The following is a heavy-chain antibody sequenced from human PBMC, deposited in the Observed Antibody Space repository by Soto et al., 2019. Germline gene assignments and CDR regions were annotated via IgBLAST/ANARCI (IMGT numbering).Heavy chain of an antibody. J-gene: IGHJ5*01. CDR3: ASLYYGSTGCVLDF. D-gene: IGHD2-2*01. Sequence: GGGRRSRKQKHPGKGLEWIGYIYYSGSAYYNPSLKSRVTISVDTSKNQFSLKLSSVPAADTAVYYCASLYYGSTGCVLDFWGQGTPVTVSS. CDR1: GGGR. CDR2: IYYSGSA. V-gene: IGHV4-31*02.